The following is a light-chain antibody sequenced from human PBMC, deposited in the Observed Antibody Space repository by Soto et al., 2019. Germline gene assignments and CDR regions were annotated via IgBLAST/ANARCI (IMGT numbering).Light chain of an antibody. CDR3: QQYESSRT. V-gene: IGKV3-20*01. Sequence: EIVLTQSPGTLSLTPGERATLSCRASQSVSSTFLAWYQQKPGQAHKVLIYGASTRATGIPDRFSGSGSGTDFPLTISILEPEDFAMYYCQQYESSRTFGQGTKVEMK. J-gene: IGKJ1*01. CDR2: GAS. CDR1: QSVSSTF.